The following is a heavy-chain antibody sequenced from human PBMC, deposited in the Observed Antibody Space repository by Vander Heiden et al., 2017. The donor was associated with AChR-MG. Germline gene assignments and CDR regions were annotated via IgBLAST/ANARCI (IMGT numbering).Heavy chain of an antibody. CDR3: ARRGRYCSGGSCYSGYNWFDP. CDR1: GYTFTSYA. CDR2: INAGNGNT. D-gene: IGHD2-15*01. V-gene: IGHV1-3*01. Sequence: QVQLVQSGAEVQKPGASVKVSCKASGYTFTSYAMHWVRQAPGQRLEWMGWINAGNGNTKYSQKFQGRVTITRDTSASTAYMELSSLRSEDTAVYYCARRGRYCSGGSCYSGYNWFDPWGQGTLVTVSS. J-gene: IGHJ5*02.